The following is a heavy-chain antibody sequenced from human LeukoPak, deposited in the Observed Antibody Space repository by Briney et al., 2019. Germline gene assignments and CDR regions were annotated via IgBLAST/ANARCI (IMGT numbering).Heavy chain of an antibody. CDR2: IYYSGST. V-gene: IGHV4-39*01. D-gene: IGHD6-13*01. CDR1: GGSISSSSYY. CDR3: ARLTAYSSSWFFDY. J-gene: IGHJ4*02. Sequence: SETLPLTCTVSGGSISSSSYYWGWIRQPPGKGLEWIGSIYYSGSTYYNPSLKSRVTISVDTSKNQFSLKLSSVTAADTAVYYCARLTAYSSSWFFDYWGQGTLVTVSS.